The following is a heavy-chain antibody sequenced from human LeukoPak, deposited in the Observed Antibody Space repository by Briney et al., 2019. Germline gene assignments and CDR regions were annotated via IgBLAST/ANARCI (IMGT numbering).Heavy chain of an antibody. CDR3: SRGAPTIAMTGTGLDY. D-gene: IGHD6-19*01. CDR2: VNPNSGGT. J-gene: IGHJ4*02. V-gene: IGHV1-2*02. CDR1: GYTFSDYY. Sequence: ASEKVSCKASGYTFSDYYMHWVRQAPGQGLVWMVWVNPNSGGTNYAQKFQGRFTMTRDTSINTAYMEVSGLRSDDTAVYYCSRGAPTIAMTGTGLDYWGQGTLVAVSS.